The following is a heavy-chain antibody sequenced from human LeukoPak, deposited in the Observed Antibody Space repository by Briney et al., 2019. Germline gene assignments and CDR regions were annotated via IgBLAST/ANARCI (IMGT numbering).Heavy chain of an antibody. Sequence: GSLRLSCAASGFTFSSYEMNWVRQAPGKGLEWVSAISGSGGSTYYADSVKGRFTISRDNSKNTLYLQMNSLRAEDTAVYYCAKDGWLGYFDYWGQGTLVTVSS. D-gene: IGHD6-19*01. J-gene: IGHJ4*02. V-gene: IGHV3-23*01. CDR3: AKDGWLGYFDY. CDR1: GFTFSSYE. CDR2: ISGSGGST.